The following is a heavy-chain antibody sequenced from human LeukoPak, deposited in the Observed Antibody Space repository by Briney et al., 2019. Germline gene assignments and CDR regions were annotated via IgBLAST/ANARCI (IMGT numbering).Heavy chain of an antibody. CDR1: GGSISSSNW. D-gene: IGHD6-19*01. J-gene: IGHJ4*02. CDR3: ARGRGRLMTYKSYSSGWPEDY. Sequence: SETLSLTCAVSGGSISSSNWWSWVRQPPGKGLEWIGEINHSGSTNYNPSLKSRVTISVDTSKNQFSLKLSSVTAADTAVYYCARGRGRLMTYKSYSSGWPEDYWGQGTLVTVSS. CDR2: INHSGST. V-gene: IGHV4-4*02.